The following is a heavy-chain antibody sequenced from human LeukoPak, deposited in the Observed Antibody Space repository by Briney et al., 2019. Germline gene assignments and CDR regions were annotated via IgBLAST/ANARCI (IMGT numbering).Heavy chain of an antibody. D-gene: IGHD5-18*01. Sequence: QTGGSLRLSCAASGFTFSGSAMHWVRQASGKGLEWVGRIRSKLNSYATAYAGSVKGRFTISRDDSKNTAYLQMNSLKTEDTAVYYCTRTAMVTGFDSWGQGTLVTVSS. CDR2: IRSKLNSYAT. CDR1: GFTFSGSA. V-gene: IGHV3-73*01. CDR3: TRTAMVTGFDS. J-gene: IGHJ4*02.